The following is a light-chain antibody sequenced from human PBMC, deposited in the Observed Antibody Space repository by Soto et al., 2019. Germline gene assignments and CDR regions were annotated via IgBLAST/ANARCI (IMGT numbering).Light chain of an antibody. J-gene: IGLJ2*01. V-gene: IGLV1-44*01. CDR1: SSNIGSNA. CDR3: QSYDSSLSVV. CDR2: DNN. Sequence: QSVLTQPPSASGTPGQRVTISCSGSSSNIGSNAVNWYQQLPGTAPKLLIYDNNQGPSGVPDRFSGSKSGTSASLAITGLQAEDEADYYCQSYDSSLSVVFGGGTKLTVL.